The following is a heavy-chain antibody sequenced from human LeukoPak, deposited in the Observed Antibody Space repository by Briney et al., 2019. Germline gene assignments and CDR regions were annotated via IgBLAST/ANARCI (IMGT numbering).Heavy chain of an antibody. V-gene: IGHV3-7*05. CDR2: IKQDGSDK. CDR3: ARSSHYDILTGYSEEDAFDI. D-gene: IGHD3-9*01. CDR1: GFTFSTFW. Sequence: GGSLRLSCAASGFTFSTFWMSWARQAPGKGLEWVANIKQDGSDKYYVDSVKGRFTISRDTSKNTLYLQMNSLRVEDTAVYYCARSSHYDILTGYSEEDAFDIWGQGTMVTVSS. J-gene: IGHJ3*02.